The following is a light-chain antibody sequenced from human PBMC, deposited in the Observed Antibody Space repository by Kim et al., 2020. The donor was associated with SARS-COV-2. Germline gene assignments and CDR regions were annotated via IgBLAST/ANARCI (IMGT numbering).Light chain of an antibody. CDR3: SSYTTSSTLCV. J-gene: IGLJ1*01. Sequence: QSITSSCTGSSSDVGGYNYVSWYRQHPGKAPKLMIYDVSKRPSGVSNRFSGSKSGNTASLNISGLQAEDEADYYCSSYTTSSTLCVFGAGTKVTVL. CDR1: SSDVGGYNY. CDR2: DVS. V-gene: IGLV2-14*03.